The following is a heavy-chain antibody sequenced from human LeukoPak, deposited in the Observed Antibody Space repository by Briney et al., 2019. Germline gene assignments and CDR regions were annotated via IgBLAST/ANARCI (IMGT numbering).Heavy chain of an antibody. CDR2: IWDDGTNK. CDR1: GFTFSSYE. V-gene: IGHV3-33*08. Sequence: GGSLRLSCAASGFTFSSYEMNWVRQAPGKGLAWVAVIWDDGTNKYYADSVKGRFTISRDNSRNTLYLQMNSLRAEDTAVYYCARAEVPGAIKSGAFDIWGQGTMVTVSS. D-gene: IGHD2-2*01. CDR3: ARAEVPGAIKSGAFDI. J-gene: IGHJ3*02.